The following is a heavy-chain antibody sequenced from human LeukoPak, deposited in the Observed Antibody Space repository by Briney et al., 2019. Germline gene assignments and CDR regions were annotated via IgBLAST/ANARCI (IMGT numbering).Heavy chain of an antibody. CDR2: ISGSGGST. Sequence: GGSLRLSCAASGFTFSSYAMSWVRQAPEKGLEWVSAISGSGGSTYYADSVKGRFTISRDNSKNTLYLQMNSLRAEDTAVYYCAKDRGIAVAGFDYWGQGTLVTVSS. D-gene: IGHD6-19*01. V-gene: IGHV3-23*01. J-gene: IGHJ4*02. CDR3: AKDRGIAVAGFDY. CDR1: GFTFSSYA.